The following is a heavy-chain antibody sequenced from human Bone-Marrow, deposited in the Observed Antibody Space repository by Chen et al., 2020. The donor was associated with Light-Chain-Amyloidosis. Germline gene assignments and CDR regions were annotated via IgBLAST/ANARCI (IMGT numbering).Heavy chain of an antibody. J-gene: IGHJ4*02. V-gene: IGHV4-39*01. CDR3: ARMFGFCSGGSCYSAYFDY. CDR2: MSYSGST. Sequence: QLQLQESGPGLVRPSETLSLTCTVSGGSISINSYYWGWIRQPPGKGLEWIGSMSYSGSTYYSPSLKSRVTISVDTPKNQFSLRLNSVTAAYTALYYCARMFGFCSGGSCYSAYFDYWGQGALVTVSS. CDR1: GGSISINSYY. D-gene: IGHD2-15*01.